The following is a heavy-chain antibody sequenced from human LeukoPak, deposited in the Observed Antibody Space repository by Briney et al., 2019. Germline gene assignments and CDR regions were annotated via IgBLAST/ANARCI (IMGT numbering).Heavy chain of an antibody. CDR1: GFTFSNYW. V-gene: IGHV3-7*01. CDR3: ASLDY. J-gene: IGHJ4*02. Sequence: GGSLRLSCAASGFTFSNYWMTWVRQAPGKGPEWVANIKQDGSERNYVDSVKGRFTIARDNTKNSLYLQMTSLRGEDTAVYYCASLDYWGQGTLVTVSS. CDR2: IKQDGSER.